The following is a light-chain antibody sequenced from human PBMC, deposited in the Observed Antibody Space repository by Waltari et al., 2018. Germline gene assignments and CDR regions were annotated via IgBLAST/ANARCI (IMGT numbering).Light chain of an antibody. CDR3: MQALQTLLT. CDR1: QSLLHSNGYNY. J-gene: IGKJ4*01. V-gene: IGKV2-28*01. CDR2: LGS. Sequence: DIVMTQSPVSLPVTPGEPASISCRSSQSLLHSNGYNYLHWYLQKPGQSPQLLIYLGSHRASWVPDRFSGSGSGTDFTLKISRVEAEDVGIYYCMQALQTLLTFGGGTKVEIK.